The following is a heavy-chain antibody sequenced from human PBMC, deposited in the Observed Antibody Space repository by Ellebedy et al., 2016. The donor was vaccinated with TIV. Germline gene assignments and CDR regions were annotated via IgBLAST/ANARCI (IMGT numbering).Heavy chain of an antibody. D-gene: IGHD2-2*01. J-gene: IGHJ6*02. CDR1: GYTFTNYR. CDR2: INPNSGGT. Sequence: ASVKVSCKASGYTFTNYRLHWVRQAPGQGLEWMGWINPNSGGTNYAQKFQGRVTMTRDTSISTAYMELSRLRSDDTAVYYCARYCSSTSCYSPRSGYYYGMDVWGQGTTVTVSS. CDR3: ARYCSSTSCYSPRSGYYYGMDV. V-gene: IGHV1-2*02.